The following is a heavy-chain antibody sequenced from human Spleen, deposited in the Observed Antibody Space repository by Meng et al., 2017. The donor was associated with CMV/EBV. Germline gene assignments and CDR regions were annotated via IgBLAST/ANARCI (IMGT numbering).Heavy chain of an antibody. J-gene: IGHJ4*02. D-gene: IGHD5-18*01. V-gene: IGHV3-33*06. CDR2: IWNDGSNK. Sequence: GGSLRLSCAASGFTFSNYGIHWVRQAPGKGLEWVAVIWNDGSNKYYADSVKGRFTISRDNSRNTLYLQMNSLRVGDTAVYYCAKDSRSRDTATVRGGFDYWGQGTLVTVSS. CDR1: GFTFSNYG. CDR3: AKDSRSRDTATVRGGFDY.